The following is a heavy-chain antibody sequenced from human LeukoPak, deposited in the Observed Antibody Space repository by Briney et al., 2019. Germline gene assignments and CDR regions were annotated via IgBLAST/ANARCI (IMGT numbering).Heavy chain of an antibody. CDR2: IYYDGSNI. CDR1: EFTFTTYG. CDR3: ARDWKTNSFDY. D-gene: IGHD1-1*01. Sequence: GRSLTLSCAASEFTFTTYGMHWVRQAPGKGLEWVAFIYYDGSNIYYADYVKGRFTISRDISKNTLYLQMDSLRAEDTVIYYCARDWKTNSFDYWGQGTLVTVSS. V-gene: IGHV3-33*01. J-gene: IGHJ4*02.